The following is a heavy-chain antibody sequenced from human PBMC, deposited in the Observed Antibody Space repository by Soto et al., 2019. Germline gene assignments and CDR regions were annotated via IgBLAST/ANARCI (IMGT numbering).Heavy chain of an antibody. D-gene: IGHD5-12*01. V-gene: IGHV1-69*02. CDR2: IIPILGIA. J-gene: IGHJ6*03. CDR3: ARAMGGYADYYYYYMDV. Sequence: SVQGSCKASRGTFSSYTISWVRQAPGQGLEWMGRIIPILGIANYAQKIQGRDTITEDKSTSTAYMELSSLRSEDTAVYFCARAMGGYADYYYYYMDVWGKGTTVTVSS. CDR1: RGTFSSYT.